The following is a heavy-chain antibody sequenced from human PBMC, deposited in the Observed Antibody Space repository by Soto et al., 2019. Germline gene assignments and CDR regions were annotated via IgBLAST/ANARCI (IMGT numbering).Heavy chain of an antibody. CDR1: GFTFDDYA. J-gene: IGHJ4*02. CDR3: AKDMVQRGEDAFDY. V-gene: IGHV3-9*01. Sequence: EVQLVESGGGLVQPGRSLRLSCAASGFTFDDYAMHWVRQAPGKGLEWVSGISWNSGSIGYADSVKGRFTISRDNAKNSLYLQMNSLRAEDTALYYCAKDMVQRGEDAFDYWGQGTLVTVSS. D-gene: IGHD3-10*01. CDR2: ISWNSGSI.